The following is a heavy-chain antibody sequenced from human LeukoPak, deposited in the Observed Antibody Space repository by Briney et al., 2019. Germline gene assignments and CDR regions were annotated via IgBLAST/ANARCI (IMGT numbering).Heavy chain of an antibody. CDR1: GYTFTGYY. D-gene: IGHD3-9*01. CDR2: IIPIFGTA. Sequence: SVKVSCKASGYTFTGYYMHWVRQAPGQGLEWMGGIIPIFGTANYAQKFQGRVTITADESTSTAYMELSSLRSEDTAVYYCARAPDILTGYNYYFDYWGQGTLVTVSS. V-gene: IGHV1-69*13. J-gene: IGHJ4*02. CDR3: ARAPDILTGYNYYFDY.